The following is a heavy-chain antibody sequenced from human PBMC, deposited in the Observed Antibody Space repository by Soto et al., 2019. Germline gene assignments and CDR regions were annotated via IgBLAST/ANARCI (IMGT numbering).Heavy chain of an antibody. V-gene: IGHV4-34*01. CDR1: GGSFSDYY. Sequence: QVRLQQWGAGLLKPSETLPLTCAVYGGSFSDYYWSWIRQPPGKGLEWIGEINHSGSTNYNPSLKSRVTISVDTSKNQFSLKLTSVTAADTAVYYCAREVPSRYFDLWGRGTPVTVSS. J-gene: IGHJ2*01. D-gene: IGHD3-10*01. CDR2: INHSGST. CDR3: AREVPSRYFDL.